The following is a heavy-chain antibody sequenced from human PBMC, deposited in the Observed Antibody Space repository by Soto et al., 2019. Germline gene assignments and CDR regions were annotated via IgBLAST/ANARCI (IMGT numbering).Heavy chain of an antibody. D-gene: IGHD3-22*01. J-gene: IGHJ5*02. Sequence: GGSLRLSCAASGFTFSSYGMHWVRQAPGKGLEWVAVIWYDGSNKYYADSVKGRFTISRDNSKNTLYLQMNSLRAEDTAVYYCARTRITMTLGGWFDPWGQGTLVTVSS. CDR3: ARTRITMTLGGWFDP. CDR2: IWYDGSNK. CDR1: GFTFSSYG. V-gene: IGHV3-33*01.